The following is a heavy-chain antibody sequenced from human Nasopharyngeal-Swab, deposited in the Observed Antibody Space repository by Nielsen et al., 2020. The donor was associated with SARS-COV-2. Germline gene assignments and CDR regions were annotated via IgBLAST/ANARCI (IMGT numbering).Heavy chain of an antibody. D-gene: IGHD3-3*01. CDR2: ISTTGSSK. Sequence: GESLKISCAASGFTFSDYCVSWIRQAPGKGLEWVSHISTTGSSKYYADSLKGRFTISRDNDKNSLYLQMNSLRADDTAVHYCASGGYDFWSGYPSDYWGLGTLVTVSS. CDR3: ASGGYDFWSGYPSDY. J-gene: IGHJ4*02. CDR1: GFTFSDYC. V-gene: IGHV3-11*04.